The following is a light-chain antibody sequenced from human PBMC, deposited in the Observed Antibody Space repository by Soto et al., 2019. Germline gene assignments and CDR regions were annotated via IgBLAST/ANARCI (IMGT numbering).Light chain of an antibody. Sequence: EIVMTQSPATLSVSPGEGATLSCKASQNVYNNLAWYQQRPGQPPRLLIYDASTRATGNSARFSGSGYGTEFTLTISSLQSEDFAVYFCQQCRNWPLTFGGGNKVEIK. CDR3: QQCRNWPLT. J-gene: IGKJ4*01. CDR1: QNVYNN. CDR2: DAS. V-gene: IGKV3-15*01.